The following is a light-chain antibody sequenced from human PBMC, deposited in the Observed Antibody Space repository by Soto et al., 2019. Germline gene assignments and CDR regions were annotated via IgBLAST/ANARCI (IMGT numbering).Light chain of an antibody. CDR1: SSDVGSYNL. CDR2: EGS. CDR3: CSYAGGSTYV. J-gene: IGLJ1*01. Sequence: QSALTQPASVSGCPGQSITISCTGTSSDVGSYNLVSWYQRHPGKAPKLMIYEGSKRPSGVSNRFSGSKSGNTASLTISGLQAEDEADYFCCSYAGGSTYVFGTGTKVTVL. V-gene: IGLV2-23*01.